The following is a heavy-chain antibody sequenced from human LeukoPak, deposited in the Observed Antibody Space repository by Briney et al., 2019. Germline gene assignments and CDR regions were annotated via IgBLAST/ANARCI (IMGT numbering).Heavy chain of an antibody. D-gene: IGHD3-10*01. Sequence: SETLSLTCTVSGGSISSYYWSWIRQPPGKGLEWIGYIYTSGSTNYNPSLKSRATISVDTSKNQFSLKLSSVTAADTAVYYCARLFYGSGSYGYYYYYMDVWGKGTTVTVSS. CDR1: GGSISSYY. J-gene: IGHJ6*03. CDR3: ARLFYGSGSYGYYYYYMDV. CDR2: IYTSGST. V-gene: IGHV4-4*09.